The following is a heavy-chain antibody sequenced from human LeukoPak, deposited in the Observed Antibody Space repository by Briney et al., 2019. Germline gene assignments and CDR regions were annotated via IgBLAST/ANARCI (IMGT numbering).Heavy chain of an antibody. J-gene: IGHJ4*02. V-gene: IGHV3-66*01. CDR1: GFTVSSNY. CDR3: ARVGASKEAKPLDY. D-gene: IGHD1-14*01. CDR2: IYSGGST. Sequence: GGSLRLSCAASGFTVSSNYMSWVRQAPGKGLEWVSVIYSGGSTYDADSVKGRFTISRDNSKNTLYLQMNSLRAEETAVYYCARVGASKEAKPLDYWGQGPLVPVSS.